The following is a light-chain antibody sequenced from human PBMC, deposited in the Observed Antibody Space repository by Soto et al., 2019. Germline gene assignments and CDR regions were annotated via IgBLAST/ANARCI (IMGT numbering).Light chain of an antibody. CDR2: NNN. Sequence: QSVLTQPPSASGTPGQRVTISCSGGSSNIGTNAVNWYQQLPGTAPKLLIYNNNQRPSGVPDRFSGSKSGTSASLAISGLQSEDEADYYCAAWDDSLSCYVFGTGTKVPVL. CDR3: AAWDDSLSCYV. J-gene: IGLJ1*01. CDR1: SSNIGTNA. V-gene: IGLV1-44*01.